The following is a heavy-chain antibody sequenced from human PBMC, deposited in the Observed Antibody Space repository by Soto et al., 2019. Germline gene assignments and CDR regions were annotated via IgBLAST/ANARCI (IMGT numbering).Heavy chain of an antibody. Sequence: SETQPVSHSVFGCSVGGMSDYGLGTRQPPGKRLEWIGYVYYSGTTNYNPSLKSRVSMSIDTATDQFSLNLGSVTAADTAVYYCARTSRLKTGHLDYWGQGILVPVSS. CDR2: VYYSGTT. J-gene: IGHJ4*02. CDR1: GCSVGGMSDY. D-gene: IGHD1-1*01. CDR3: ARTSRLKTGHLDY. V-gene: IGHV4-61*01.